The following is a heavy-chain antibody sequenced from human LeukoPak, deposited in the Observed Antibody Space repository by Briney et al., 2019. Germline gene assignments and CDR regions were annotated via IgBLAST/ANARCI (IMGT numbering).Heavy chain of an antibody. CDR2: ISGSGDRT. V-gene: IGHV3-23*01. D-gene: IGHD2-15*01. CDR1: GFTFSSSA. Sequence: PGGSLRLSCAASGFTFSSSAMNWVRQAPGKGLEWVSTISGSGDRTYYADSVKGRFTISRDNAKNSLFLQMNSLRAEDTAVYYCARVLRYCSGGNCYSGGLGYMDVWGKGTTVTISS. J-gene: IGHJ6*03. CDR3: ARVLRYCSGGNCYSGGLGYMDV.